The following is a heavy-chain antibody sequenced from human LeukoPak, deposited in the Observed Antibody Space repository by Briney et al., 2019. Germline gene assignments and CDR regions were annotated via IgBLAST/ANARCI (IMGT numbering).Heavy chain of an antibody. J-gene: IGHJ5*02. V-gene: IGHV3-23*01. CDR3: AKDPSAYCGGDCYLHH. Sequence: PGGSLRLSCAASGFTFSSYSMTWVRQAPGKGLEWVSSISGSGGSTYYTDSVKGRFTISSDNSKYTLYLQMNSLRAEDTAVFYCAKDPSAYCGGDCYLHHWGQGTLVTVSS. CDR1: GFTFSSYS. CDR2: ISGSGGST. D-gene: IGHD2-21*02.